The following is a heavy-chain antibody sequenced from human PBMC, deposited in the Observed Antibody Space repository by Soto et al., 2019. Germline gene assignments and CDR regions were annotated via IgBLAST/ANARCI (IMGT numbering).Heavy chain of an antibody. CDR3: ARSEESMAALYYYYYGMDV. Sequence: PSETLSLTCTVSGGSISSSSYYWGWIRQPPGKGLEWIGSIYYSGSTYYNPSPKSRVTISVDTSKNQFSLKLSSVTAADTAVYYCARSEESMAALYYYYYGMDVWGQGTTVTVSS. V-gene: IGHV4-39*01. CDR1: GGSISSSSYY. D-gene: IGHD6-6*01. CDR2: IYYSGST. J-gene: IGHJ6*02.